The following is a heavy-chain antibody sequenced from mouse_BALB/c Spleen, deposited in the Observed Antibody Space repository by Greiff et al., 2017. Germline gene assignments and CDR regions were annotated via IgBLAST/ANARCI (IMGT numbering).Heavy chain of an antibody. CDR1: GYTFTSYW. J-gene: IGHJ3*01. V-gene: IGHV1-7*01. Sequence: QVQLKESGAELAKPGASVKMSCKASGYTFTSYWMHWVKQRPGQGLEWIGYINPSTGYTEYNQKFKDKATLTADKSSSTAYMQLSSLTSEDSAVYYCARDYAAWFAYWGQGTLVTVSA. CDR2: INPSTGYT. CDR3: ARDYAAWFAY. D-gene: IGHD2-4*01.